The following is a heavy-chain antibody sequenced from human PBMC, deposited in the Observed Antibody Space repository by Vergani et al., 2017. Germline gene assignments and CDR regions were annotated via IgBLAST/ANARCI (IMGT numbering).Heavy chain of an antibody. CDR3: ARVHLRITSFVGGLQWRENWFDP. Sequence: QVQLVESGGGVVQPGRSLRLSCAASGFTFSSYGMHWVRQAPGKGLEWVAVISYDGSNKYYADSVKGRFTISRDNSKNTLYLQMNSLRAEDTAVYYWARVHLRITSFVGGLQWRENWFDPWGQGTLVTVSS. D-gene: IGHD3-3*01. CDR2: ISYDGSNK. CDR1: GFTFSSYG. V-gene: IGHV3-30*03. J-gene: IGHJ5*02.